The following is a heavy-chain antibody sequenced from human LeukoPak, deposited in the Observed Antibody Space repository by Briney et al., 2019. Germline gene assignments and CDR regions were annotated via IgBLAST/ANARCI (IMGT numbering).Heavy chain of an antibody. CDR3: ARDHPPRYSSSGAFDI. D-gene: IGHD6-6*01. J-gene: IGHJ3*02. V-gene: IGHV1-18*01. CDR2: ISAYNGNT. CDR1: SYTFTSYG. Sequence: ASVKVSCKASSYTFTSYGISWVRQAPGQGLEWMGWISAYNGNTNYAQKLQGRVTMTTDTSTSTAYMELRSLRSDDTAVYYCARDHPPRYSSSGAFDIWGQGTMVTVSS.